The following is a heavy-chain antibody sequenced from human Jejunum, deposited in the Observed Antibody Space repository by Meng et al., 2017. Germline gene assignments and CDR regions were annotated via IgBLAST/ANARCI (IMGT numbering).Heavy chain of an antibody. D-gene: IGHD6-13*01. CDR1: GLSLSTNGVG. CDR2: IYWDDDK. V-gene: IGHV2-5*02. CDR3: AHRQRYSGSWHYGTFYI. J-gene: IGHJ3*02. Sequence: SGPTLVKPTQTLTLTCTLSGLSLSTNGVGVGWIRQPPGKALDWLALIYWDDDKRYSPSLKSRLSISKDTSKNQVVLTLTNVDPVDTGTYFCAHRQRYSGSWHYGTFYIWGHGTMVTVSS.